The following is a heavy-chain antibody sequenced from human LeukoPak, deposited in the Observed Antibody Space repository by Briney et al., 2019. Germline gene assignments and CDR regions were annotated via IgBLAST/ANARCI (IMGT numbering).Heavy chain of an antibody. D-gene: IGHD2-21*02. J-gene: IGHJ4*02. V-gene: IGHV1-69*06. CDR2: IIPMSGTV. CDR3: ASSGVVTAIYYFDY. Sequence: SVKVSCKASGGTFSTFGISWVRQAPGQGLEWMGGIIPMSGTVNNAQKFQGRVTITADKSTGTAYMELSSLRSDDTAVYYCASSGVVTAIYYFDYWGQGTLVTVPS. CDR1: GGTFSTFG.